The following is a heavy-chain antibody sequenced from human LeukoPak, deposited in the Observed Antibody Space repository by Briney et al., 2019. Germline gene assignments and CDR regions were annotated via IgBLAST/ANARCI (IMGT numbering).Heavy chain of an antibody. J-gene: IGHJ4*02. CDR1: GFTFSSYS. Sequence: PGGSLRLSCAASGFTFSSYSMNWVRQAPGKGLEWVSSISSSSSYIYYADSVKGRFTISRDNSKNTLYLQMNSLGAEDTAVYYCAKSSPPPLRYWGQGTLVTVSS. V-gene: IGHV3-21*04. CDR3: AKSSPPPLRY. CDR2: ISSSSSYI.